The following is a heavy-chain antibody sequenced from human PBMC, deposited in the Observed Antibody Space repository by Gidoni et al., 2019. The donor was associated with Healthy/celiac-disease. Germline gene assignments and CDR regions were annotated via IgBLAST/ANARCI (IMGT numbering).Heavy chain of an antibody. D-gene: IGHD2-15*01. V-gene: IGHV1-46*01. J-gene: IGHJ6*02. CDR3: ARAGMVDIVVVVAATTSSYYGMDV. Sequence: QVQLVQSGAEVKKPGASVKVSCKAPGSTFPSYYMHWVRQAPGQGLEWMGIINPSGGSTSYAQKCQGRVTMTRDTSTSTVYMELSSLRSEDTAVYYCARAGMVDIVVVVAATTSSYYGMDVWGQGTTVTVSS. CDR2: INPSGGST. CDR1: GSTFPSYY.